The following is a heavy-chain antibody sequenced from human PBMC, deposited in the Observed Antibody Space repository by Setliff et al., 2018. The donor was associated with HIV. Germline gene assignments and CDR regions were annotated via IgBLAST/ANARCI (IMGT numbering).Heavy chain of an antibody. D-gene: IGHD5-18*01. V-gene: IGHV4-4*07. CDR1: GGSISGFY. J-gene: IGHJ4*02. CDR2: IYDSGST. CDR3: ARGGGPDTNFDL. Sequence: SETLSLTCTVSGGSISGFYWNWIRQSAGKGLQWIGRIYDSGSTKYNPSLKSRVTMSLDTSKNQFSLRLSSVTAADRAVYYCARGGGPDTNFDLWGQGTLVTVSS.